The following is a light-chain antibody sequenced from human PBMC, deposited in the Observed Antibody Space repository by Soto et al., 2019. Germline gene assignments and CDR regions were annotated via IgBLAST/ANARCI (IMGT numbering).Light chain of an antibody. V-gene: IGKV3-20*01. CDR2: GAL. Sequence: SVFTQSPGTLSLSPLEISTLSCRASQLVVTSYLHWYQHKPGQAPRLLISGALTRATGIPDRFSGSGSGTDFTLTISRLEPEDCAVYYCQLFGRSPTFGPGTKVDNK. J-gene: IGKJ3*01. CDR3: QLFGRSPT. CDR1: QLVVTSY.